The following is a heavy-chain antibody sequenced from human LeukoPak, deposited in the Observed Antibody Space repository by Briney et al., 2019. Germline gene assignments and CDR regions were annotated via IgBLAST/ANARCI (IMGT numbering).Heavy chain of an antibody. CDR1: GFTFSSYT. D-gene: IGHD4-23*01. V-gene: IGHV3-23*01. J-gene: IGHJ4*02. CDR2: IGGSGGSI. Sequence: GGSLRLSCAASGFTFSSYTMNWVRQAPGKGLEWVSVIGGSGGSIYYADSVKGRFTISRDNAKNTLYLQMNSLRAEDTAVYYCARARYGGNYYFDYWGQGTLVTVSS. CDR3: ARARYGGNYYFDY.